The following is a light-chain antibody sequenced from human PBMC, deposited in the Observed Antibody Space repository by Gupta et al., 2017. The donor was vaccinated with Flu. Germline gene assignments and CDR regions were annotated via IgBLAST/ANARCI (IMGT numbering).Light chain of an antibody. CDR3: QQYYFPPYT. V-gene: IGKV4-1*01. J-gene: IGKJ2*01. Sequence: SLGERATINCKSSQSVLKSSKNKNSLAWYQQKPGQTPKVLIYWASARETGVPDRFSGSGSGTDFTLTISSVQAEDVAVYFCQQYYFPPYTFAQGTRLEIK. CDR2: WAS. CDR1: QSVLKSSKNKNS.